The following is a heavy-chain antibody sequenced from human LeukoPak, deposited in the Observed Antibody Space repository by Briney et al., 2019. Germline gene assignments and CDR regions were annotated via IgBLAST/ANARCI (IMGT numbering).Heavy chain of an antibody. J-gene: IGHJ3*02. CDR3: ARAGSSSAIKSGGDAFDI. CDR2: IIPIFGTA. D-gene: IGHD2-2*01. Sequence: SVKVSCKASGGTFSSYAISWVRQAPGQGLEWMGGIIPIFGTANYAQKFPGRVTITTDESTSTAYMELSSLRSEDTAVYYCARAGSSSAIKSGGDAFDIWGQGTMVTVSS. V-gene: IGHV1-69*05. CDR1: GGTFSSYA.